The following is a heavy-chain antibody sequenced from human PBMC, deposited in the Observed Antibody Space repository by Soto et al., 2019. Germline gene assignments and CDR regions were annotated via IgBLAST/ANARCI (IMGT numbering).Heavy chain of an antibody. CDR3: ASLPRYFDWLLVDY. Sequence: GASVKVSCKASGGTFSSYTISWVRQAPGQGLEWMVRIIPILGIANYAQKFQGRVTITADKSTSTAYMELSSLRSEDTAVYYCASLPRYFDWLLVDYWGQGTLVTVSS. J-gene: IGHJ4*02. CDR2: IIPILGIA. D-gene: IGHD3-9*01. V-gene: IGHV1-69*02. CDR1: GGTFSSYT.